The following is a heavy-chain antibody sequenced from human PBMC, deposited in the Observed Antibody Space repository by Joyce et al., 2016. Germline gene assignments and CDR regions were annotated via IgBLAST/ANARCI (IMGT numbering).Heavy chain of an antibody. CDR1: GYSFTSYW. Sequence: EVQLVQSGAEVKKPGESLKISCKDSGYSFTSYWIGWVRQMPGKGLGWKGISYPGDSDTRYSPSFQGQVTISADKSISTAYLQWNSLKASDTAMYYCARSTLPGYCSSTSCYIRYYFDYWGQGTLVTVSS. CDR2: SYPGDSDT. D-gene: IGHD2-2*02. V-gene: IGHV5-51*01. J-gene: IGHJ4*02. CDR3: ARSTLPGYCSSTSCYIRYYFDY.